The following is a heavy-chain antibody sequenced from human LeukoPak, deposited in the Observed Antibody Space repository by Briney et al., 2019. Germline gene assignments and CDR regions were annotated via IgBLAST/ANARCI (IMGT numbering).Heavy chain of an antibody. Sequence: SETLSLTCTVSGGSISSSSYYWGWIRQTPGKGLEWIGSIYYSGSTYYNPSLKSRVTISVDTSKNQFSLKLSSVTAADTAVYYCATQGTKYHYGSGSPDYWGQGTLVTVSS. CDR3: ATQGTKYHYGSGSPDY. CDR2: IYYSGST. CDR1: GGSISSSSYY. D-gene: IGHD3-10*01. J-gene: IGHJ4*02. V-gene: IGHV4-39*07.